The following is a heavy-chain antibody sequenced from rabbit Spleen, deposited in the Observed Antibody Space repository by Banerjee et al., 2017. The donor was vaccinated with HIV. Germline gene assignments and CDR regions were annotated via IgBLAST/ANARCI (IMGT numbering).Heavy chain of an antibody. CDR1: GFSFSDRDV. V-gene: IGHV1S45*01. CDR3: VRDKNAAYDL. CDR2: INTATGKD. D-gene: IGHD6-1*01. J-gene: IGHJ6*01. Sequence: QEQLEESGRGLVRPEGSLTLTCKASGFSFSDRDVMCWVRQAPGKGLEWIACINTATGKDVYANWANGRFTISRTSSTTVTLQLNSLTVADTATYFCVRDKNAAYDLWGQGTLVTVS.